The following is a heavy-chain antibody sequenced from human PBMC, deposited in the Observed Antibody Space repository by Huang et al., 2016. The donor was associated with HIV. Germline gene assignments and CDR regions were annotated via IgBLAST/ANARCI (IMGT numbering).Heavy chain of an antibody. CDR3: ARRDCSSASCYRGSYHFDY. V-gene: IGHV5-51*01. J-gene: IGHJ4*02. Sequence: EVQLVQSGAEVKKPGESLKISGKGSGYSFTNYWIGLVRQGPGKGLEWRGSIYPGDSDSRYSPSFQGQVTISADKSINTAYLQWSSLKASDTAMYYCARRDCSSASCYRGSYHFDYWGQGTLVTVSS. CDR1: GYSFTNYW. CDR2: IYPGDSDS. D-gene: IGHD2-2*01.